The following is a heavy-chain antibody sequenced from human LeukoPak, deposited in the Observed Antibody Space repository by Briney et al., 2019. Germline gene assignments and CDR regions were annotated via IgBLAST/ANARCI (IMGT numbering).Heavy chain of an antibody. Sequence: GGSLRLSCAASGFTSTSYWMTWVRQAPGEGLHWVANINHDGTDKNYADSVKGRFTISRDNAKRSVFLQMNSLRAEDTAVYYCARGRGCSSMSCYPDYWGQGTLVTVSS. J-gene: IGHJ4*02. CDR1: GFTSTSYW. D-gene: IGHD2-2*01. V-gene: IGHV3-7*04. CDR2: INHDGTDK. CDR3: ARGRGCSSMSCYPDY.